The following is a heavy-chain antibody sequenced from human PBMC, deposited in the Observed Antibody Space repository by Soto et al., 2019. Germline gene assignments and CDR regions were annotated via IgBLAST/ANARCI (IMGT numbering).Heavy chain of an antibody. Sequence: ASVKVSCKASGYTFTSYYMHWVRRAPGQGLEWMGIINPSGGGTSYAQKFQGRVTMTRDTSTSTVYMELNSLRSEDTAVYYCARAAVVVVAATPRVYFDYWGQGTLVTVSS. J-gene: IGHJ4*02. CDR3: ARAAVVVVAATPRVYFDY. CDR2: INPSGGGT. V-gene: IGHV1-46*01. D-gene: IGHD2-15*01. CDR1: GYTFTSYY.